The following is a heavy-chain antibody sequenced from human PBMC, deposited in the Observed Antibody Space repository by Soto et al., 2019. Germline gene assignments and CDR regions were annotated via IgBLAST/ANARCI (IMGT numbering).Heavy chain of an antibody. V-gene: IGHV2-5*02. J-gene: IGHJ4*02. CDR2: VYWDDTK. Sequence: QITLKESGPTLVKPTQTLTLTCTFSGFSLSTSGVGVGWICQPPGKALEWLAVVYWDDTKHYSPSLKSRLTITKDTSKNQVVLTMTNMDPVDTATYFCAHKGYGDYPLDYWGQGTLVTVSS. D-gene: IGHD4-17*01. CDR1: GFSLSTSGVG. CDR3: AHKGYGDYPLDY.